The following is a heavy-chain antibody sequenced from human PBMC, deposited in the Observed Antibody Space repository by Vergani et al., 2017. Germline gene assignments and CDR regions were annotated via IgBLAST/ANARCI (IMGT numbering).Heavy chain of an antibody. Sequence: QVQLQQWGAGLLKPSETLSLTCAVYGGSFSGYYCSWIRQPPGKGLEWIGEINHSGSTNYNPSLKSRVTISVDTSKNQFSLKLSSVTAADTAVYYCARGKGSTSCYGYWGQGTLVTVSS. D-gene: IGHD2-2*01. CDR1: GGSFSGYY. CDR2: INHSGST. V-gene: IGHV4-34*01. J-gene: IGHJ4*02. CDR3: ARGKGSTSCYGY.